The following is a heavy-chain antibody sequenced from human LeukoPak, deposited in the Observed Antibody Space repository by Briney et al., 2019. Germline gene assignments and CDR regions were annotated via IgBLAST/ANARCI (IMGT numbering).Heavy chain of an antibody. CDR3: ARDGGYCSSTSCSEYFDY. CDR1: GYTFTGYY. V-gene: IGHV1-2*04. CDR2: INPNSGGT. Sequence: ASVKVSCTASGYTFTGYYMHWVRQAPGQGLEWMGWINPNSGGTNYAQTFQGCVTMTRDTSISTAYMELSRLRSDDTAVYYCARDGGYCSSTSCSEYFDYWGQGTLVTVSS. J-gene: IGHJ4*02. D-gene: IGHD2-2*01.